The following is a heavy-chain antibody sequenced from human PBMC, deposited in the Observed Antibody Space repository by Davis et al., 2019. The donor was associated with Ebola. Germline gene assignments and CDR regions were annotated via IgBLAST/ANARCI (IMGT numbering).Heavy chain of an antibody. J-gene: IGHJ4*02. Sequence: PGGSLRLSCAVSGISVRINHMSWVRQAPGKGLEWVAVLYSSTTSYADSVKGRFTISRDSSKNTVYLQMDSLRIDDTAVYFCVRDGVIILTAFYGDVYWGPGTLVTVSS. CDR2: LYSSTT. D-gene: IGHD3-3*01. CDR3: VRDGVIILTAFYGDVY. CDR1: GISVRINH. V-gene: IGHV3-53*05.